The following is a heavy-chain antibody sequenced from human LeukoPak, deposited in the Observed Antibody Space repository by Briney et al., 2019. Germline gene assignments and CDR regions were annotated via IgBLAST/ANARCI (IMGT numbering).Heavy chain of an antibody. J-gene: IGHJ4*02. Sequence: GSLRLSCAASGFTFSSYAMSWVRQAPGKGLEWVSSISGSGGSTYYADSVKGRFTISRDNSKNTLYLQMNSLRAEDTAVYSCAIWRDGYSTYNFDYWAQGTLVTVSS. CDR2: ISGSGGST. CDR3: AIWRDGYSTYNFDY. D-gene: IGHD5-24*01. CDR1: GFTFSSYA. V-gene: IGHV3-23*01.